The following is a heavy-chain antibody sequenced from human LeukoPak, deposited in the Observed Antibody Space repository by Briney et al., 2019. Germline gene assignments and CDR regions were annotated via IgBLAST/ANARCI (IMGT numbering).Heavy chain of an antibody. CDR3: ARLEGGVIVDY. V-gene: IGHV5-10-1*01. CDR2: IDPSESYT. Sequence: GESLRISCKGSGYSFTSYWITWVRQMPGKGLEWMGRIDPSESYTNYSPSFQGHVTISADKSITTAYLQWGSLKASDTAMYYCARLEGGVIVDYWGQGTLVTVSS. J-gene: IGHJ4*02. D-gene: IGHD3-16*02. CDR1: GYSFTSYW.